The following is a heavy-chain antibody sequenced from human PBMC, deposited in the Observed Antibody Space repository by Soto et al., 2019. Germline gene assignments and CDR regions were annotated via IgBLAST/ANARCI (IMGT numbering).Heavy chain of an antibody. V-gene: IGHV3-23*01. D-gene: IGHD3-22*01. CDR2: ISGSGGST. CDR1: GFTFSSYA. CDR3: AKEPYDSSGYYGPVTNWFDP. Sequence: WGSLRLSCAASGFTFSSYAMSWVRQAPGKGLEWVSAISGSGGSTYYADSVKGRFTISRDNSKNTLYLQMNSLRAEDTAVYYCAKEPYDSSGYYGPVTNWFDPWGQGTLVTVSS. J-gene: IGHJ5*02.